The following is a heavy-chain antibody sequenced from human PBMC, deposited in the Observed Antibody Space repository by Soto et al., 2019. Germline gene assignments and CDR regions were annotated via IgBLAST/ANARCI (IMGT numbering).Heavy chain of an antibody. CDR3: GRAQSLGYCRSASCSDVFDP. CDR1: GYTFNSAG. V-gene: IGHV1-18*01. J-gene: IGHJ5*02. Sequence: QVHLVQSGPEVKEPGASVRVSCKASGYTFNSAGLAWVRQAPGQGLEWMGWISVDNGDTKYAQKFQGRVTMTTDTATTTAYMDLRGLNSDDTAVFYCGRAQSLGYCRSASCSDVFDPWGQGTLVTVSS. D-gene: IGHD2-2*01. CDR2: ISVDNGDT.